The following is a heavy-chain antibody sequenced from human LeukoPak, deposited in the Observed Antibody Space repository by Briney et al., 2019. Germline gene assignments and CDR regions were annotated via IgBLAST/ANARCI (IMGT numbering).Heavy chain of an antibody. V-gene: IGHV4-34*01. J-gene: IGHJ5*02. CDR3: ARHQWPVFGWFDP. Sequence: SETLSLTCAVYGGSFSGYYWSWIRQPPGKGLEWIGEINHSGSTNYNPTLKSRVTISVDTSKNQFSLKLSSVTAADTAVYYCARHQWPVFGWFDPWGQGTLVTVSS. CDR2: INHSGST. CDR1: GGSFSGYY. D-gene: IGHD6-19*01.